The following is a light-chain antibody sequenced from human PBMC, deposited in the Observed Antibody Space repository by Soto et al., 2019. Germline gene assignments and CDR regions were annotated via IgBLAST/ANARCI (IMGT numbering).Light chain of an antibody. J-gene: IGLJ1*01. V-gene: IGLV2-14*03. CDR1: GSDVGGYTF. CDR2: DVN. CDR3: CSYTATTTYV. Sequence: QSALTQPASVSGSPGQSISTSCTRTGSDVGGYTFVSWYQQHPDKVPKLVIFDVNRRPSGVSDRFSGSKSVNAASLTISGLQAEDEADYYCCSYTATTTYVFGTGTKVTVL.